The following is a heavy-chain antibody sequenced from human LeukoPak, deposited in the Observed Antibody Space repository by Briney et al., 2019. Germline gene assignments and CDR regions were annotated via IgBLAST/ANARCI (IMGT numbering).Heavy chain of an antibody. Sequence: GGSLSLSCAASGFSVSNYYMSWVRQAPGKGLEWVSVIYSGGNTYYTDSVKGRFTISRDNPKNTVFLQMGSLRGEDTAVYYCARCYYDGSGFYYYFDYWGQGTLVTVSS. J-gene: IGHJ4*02. CDR2: IYSGGNT. D-gene: IGHD3-22*01. CDR1: GFSVSNYY. V-gene: IGHV3-53*01. CDR3: ARCYYDGSGFYYYFDY.